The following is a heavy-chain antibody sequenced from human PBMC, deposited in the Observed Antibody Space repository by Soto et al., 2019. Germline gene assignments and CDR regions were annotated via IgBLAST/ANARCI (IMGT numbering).Heavy chain of an antibody. J-gene: IGHJ4*02. V-gene: IGHV3-7*01. D-gene: IGHD3-22*01. CDR3: ARDRPQYYYDSSGPFDY. CDR1: GFTFSSYW. Sequence: VQLVESGGGVVQPGRSLRLSCAASGFTFSSYWMSWVRQAPGKGLEWVANIKQDGSEKYYVDSVKGRFTISRDNAKNSLYLQMNSLRAEDTAVYYCARDRPQYYYDSSGPFDYWGQGTLVTVSS. CDR2: IKQDGSEK.